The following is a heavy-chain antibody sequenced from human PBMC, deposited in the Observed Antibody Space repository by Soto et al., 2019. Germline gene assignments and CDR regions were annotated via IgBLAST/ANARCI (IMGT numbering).Heavy chain of an antibody. CDR3: ARGGGGSGSYYKLRAYYYYMDV. Sequence: SETLSLTCAVYGGSFSGYYWSWIRQPPGKGLEWIGEINHSGSTNYNPSLKSRVTISVDTSKNQFSLKLSSVTAADTAVYYCARGGGGSGSYYKLRAYYYYMDVWGKGTTVTVSS. J-gene: IGHJ6*03. CDR2: INHSGST. CDR1: GGSFSGYY. D-gene: IGHD3-10*01. V-gene: IGHV4-34*01.